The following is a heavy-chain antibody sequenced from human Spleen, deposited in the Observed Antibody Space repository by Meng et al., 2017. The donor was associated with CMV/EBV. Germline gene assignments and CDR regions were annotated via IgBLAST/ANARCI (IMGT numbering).Heavy chain of an antibody. V-gene: IGHV4-34*01. D-gene: IGHD1-26*01. Sequence: QGQLTQWVAGLLKPEETLAPTWGVYGAECSGLWRWVRQPQGKGMEWIGEINHSGSTNYNVSLKSRVTISIDTSKNQFSLKLSSVTATDTAVYYCAPGFRSWSGSYSSWGQGTLVTVSS. CDR3: APGFRSWSGSYSS. CDR1: GAECSGL. J-gene: IGHJ4*02. CDR2: INHSGST.